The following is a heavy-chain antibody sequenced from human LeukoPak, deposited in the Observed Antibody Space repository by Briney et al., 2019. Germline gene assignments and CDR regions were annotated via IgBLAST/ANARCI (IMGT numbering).Heavy chain of an antibody. CDR3: ARGGGLDV. V-gene: IGHV3-7*03. D-gene: IGHD3-16*01. CDR1: GFIFSSNW. J-gene: IGHJ6*02. Sequence: GGSLRLSCAAPGFIFSSNWMGRVRQAPGKGLEWVASINHNGNVNYYVDSVKGRFTISRDNAKNSLYLQMSNLRAEDTAVYFCARGGGLDVWGQGATVTVSS. CDR2: INHNGNVN.